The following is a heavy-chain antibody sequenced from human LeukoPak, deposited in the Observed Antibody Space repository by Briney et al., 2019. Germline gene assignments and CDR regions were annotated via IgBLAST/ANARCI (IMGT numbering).Heavy chain of an antibody. CDR3: ARQSCSSANCDYFMDV. Sequence: VASVKVSCKAYTFACYYIHWVRLAPGQGLECMGWINPNSGGTNYAQKFQGRVTMTRDTSITTAYMELSSLISDDTAVYYCARQSCSSANCDYFMDVWGKGTAITVSS. J-gene: IGHJ6*03. CDR1: TFACYY. V-gene: IGHV1-2*02. D-gene: IGHD2-2*01. CDR2: INPNSGGT.